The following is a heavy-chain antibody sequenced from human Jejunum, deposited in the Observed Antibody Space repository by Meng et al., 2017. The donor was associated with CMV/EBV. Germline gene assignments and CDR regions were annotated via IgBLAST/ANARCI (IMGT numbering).Heavy chain of an antibody. CDR3: ARDAPTTYKGGNFDY. Sequence: GFSFSSYSMNWVRQAPGKGLEWVSFITANAKIVYYADSVKGRFTISRDNAKNSLYLQMSSLRAEDTAIYYCARDAPTTYKGGNFDYWGQGALVTVSS. D-gene: IGHD2/OR15-2a*01. J-gene: IGHJ4*02. CDR2: ITANAKIV. V-gene: IGHV3-48*03. CDR1: GFSFSSYS.